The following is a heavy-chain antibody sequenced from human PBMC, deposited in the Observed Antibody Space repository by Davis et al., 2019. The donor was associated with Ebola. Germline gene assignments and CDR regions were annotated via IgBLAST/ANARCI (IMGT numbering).Heavy chain of an antibody. CDR3: TSTSVVGATFPAFDI. V-gene: IGHV3-23*01. J-gene: IGHJ3*02. CDR2: ISGSGGST. CDR1: GFTFSSYG. Sequence: GESLKISCAASGFTFSSYGMHWVCQAPGKGLEWVSAISGSGGSTYYADSVKGRFTISRDDSKNTAYLQMNSLKTEDTAVYYCTSTSVVGATFPAFDIWGQGTMLTVSS. D-gene: IGHD1-26*01.